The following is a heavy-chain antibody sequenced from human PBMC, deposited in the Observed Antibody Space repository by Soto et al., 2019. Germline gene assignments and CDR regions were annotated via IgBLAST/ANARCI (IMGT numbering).Heavy chain of an antibody. V-gene: IGHV1-8*01. CDR3: ARESGEAFEF. Sequence: ASVKVSCKASGYTFTSYDINWVRQATGQGLEWMGWMNPNSGNTGYAQKFQGRVTITRDASMSTAYMELSSLRSEDTAVYYCARESGEAFEFWGQGSMVPVSS. J-gene: IGHJ3*01. CDR2: MNPNSGNT. CDR1: GYTFTSYD.